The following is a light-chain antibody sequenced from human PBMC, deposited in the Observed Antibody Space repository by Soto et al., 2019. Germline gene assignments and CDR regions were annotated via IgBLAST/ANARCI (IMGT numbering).Light chain of an antibody. Sequence: DIQMTQSPSSLSASVGDRVTITFRASQIISSYLNWYQQKPGKAPKLLIYAASSLQSGVPSRFSGSGSGTDFTLTISSLQPEDFATYYCQQSYSTPPTFGQGTKVEIK. V-gene: IGKV1-39*01. CDR3: QQSYSTPPT. CDR1: QIISSY. J-gene: IGKJ1*01. CDR2: AAS.